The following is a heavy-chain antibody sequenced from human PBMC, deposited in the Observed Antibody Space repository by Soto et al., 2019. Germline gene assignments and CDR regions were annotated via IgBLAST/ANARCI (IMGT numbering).Heavy chain of an antibody. CDR3: ARTLLPTGYYYGMDV. Sequence: SETLSLTCTVSGGSISSYYWSWIRQPPGKGLEWIGYIYYSGSTNYNPSLKSRVTISVDTSKNQFSLKLSSVTAADTAVYYCARTLLPTGYYYGMDVWGQGTTVTVSS. CDR2: IYYSGST. V-gene: IGHV4-59*01. CDR1: GGSISSYY. D-gene: IGHD7-27*01. J-gene: IGHJ6*02.